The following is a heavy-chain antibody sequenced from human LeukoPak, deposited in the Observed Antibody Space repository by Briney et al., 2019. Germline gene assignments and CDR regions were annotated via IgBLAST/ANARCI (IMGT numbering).Heavy chain of an antibody. CDR1: GFSFSGFA. CDR3: ARGTLELDY. J-gene: IGHJ4*02. CDR2: ISYDGGSE. Sequence: PGRSLRLSCSASGFSFSGFAVHWVRQAPGKGLEWVALISYDGGSEDYIDSVKGRFTISRDNSKNMVFLQMNSLTTEDAAVYYCARGTLELDYWGQGTLVIVSS. V-gene: IGHV3-30-3*01. D-gene: IGHD1-1*01.